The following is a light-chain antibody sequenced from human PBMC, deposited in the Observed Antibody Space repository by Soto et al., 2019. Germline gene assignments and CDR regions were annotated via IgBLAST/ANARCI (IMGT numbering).Light chain of an antibody. CDR3: AAWDDALNGV. J-gene: IGLJ3*02. Sequence: QSVLTQPPSASGTPGQRVTISCSGGGANIGSNTVTWYQQLPGTAPKLLIYDDYQRPSGVPDRFSGSKSGTSASLAISGLQSEDEAVYYCAAWDDALNGVFGGGTKLTVL. V-gene: IGLV1-44*01. CDR2: DDY. CDR1: GANIGSNT.